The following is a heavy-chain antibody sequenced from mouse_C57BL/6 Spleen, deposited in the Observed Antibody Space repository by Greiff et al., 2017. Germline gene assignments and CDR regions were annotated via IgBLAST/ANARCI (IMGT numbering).Heavy chain of an antibody. CDR1: GYTFTSYW. D-gene: IGHD2-4*01. CDR3: ARYYDYDRGFAY. Sequence: QVQLKQPGAELVMPGASVKLSCKASGYTFTSYWMHWVKQRPGQGLEWIGEIDPSDSYTNYNQKFKGKSTLTVDKSSSTAYMQLSSLTSEDSAVYYCARYYDYDRGFAYWGQGTLVTVSA. V-gene: IGHV1-69*01. J-gene: IGHJ3*01. CDR2: IDPSDSYT.